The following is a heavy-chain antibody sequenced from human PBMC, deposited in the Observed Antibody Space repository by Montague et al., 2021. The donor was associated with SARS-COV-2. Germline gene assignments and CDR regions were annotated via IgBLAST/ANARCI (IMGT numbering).Heavy chain of an antibody. Sequence: SETLSLTCTVSGGSTASHYWNWILHSPGKRPQWIGYVYYNGDTTYNPSLQSRVTISIDTSENQFSLRLNTVTAADTAVYCCARGWAFGPWGQGRLVTVSS. CDR1: GGSTASHY. V-gene: IGHV4-59*08. CDR3: ARGWAFGP. D-gene: IGHD6-19*01. CDR2: VYYNGDT. J-gene: IGHJ3*01.